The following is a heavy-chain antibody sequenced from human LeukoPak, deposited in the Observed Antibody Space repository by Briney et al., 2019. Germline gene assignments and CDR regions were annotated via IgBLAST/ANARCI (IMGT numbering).Heavy chain of an antibody. CDR3: ARVGYCSGGSCYSLNWFDP. CDR2: ISSSSNYI. D-gene: IGHD2-15*01. CDR1: AFSFSTYS. J-gene: IGHJ5*02. Sequence: GGSLRLSCAASAFSFSTYSMYWVRQAPGKGLEWVSSISSSSNYIYYADSVKGRFTISRDNAKNSLYLQMNSLRDDDTAVYYCARVGYCSGGSCYSLNWFDPWGQGTLVTVSS. V-gene: IGHV3-21*01.